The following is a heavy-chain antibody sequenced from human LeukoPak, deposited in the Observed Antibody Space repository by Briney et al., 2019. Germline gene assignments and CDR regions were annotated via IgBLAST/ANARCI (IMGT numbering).Heavy chain of an antibody. Sequence: KPSETLSLTCTVSGGSISSYYWSWIRQPPGKGLEWIGYIYYSGSTNYNPSLKSRVTISVDTSRNQFSLRLRSVTAADTAVYYCARGARDVYSYGVDYWGQGTLVTVSS. CDR1: GGSISSYY. CDR2: IYYSGST. CDR3: ARGARDVYSYGVDY. D-gene: IGHD5-18*01. V-gene: IGHV4-59*01. J-gene: IGHJ4*02.